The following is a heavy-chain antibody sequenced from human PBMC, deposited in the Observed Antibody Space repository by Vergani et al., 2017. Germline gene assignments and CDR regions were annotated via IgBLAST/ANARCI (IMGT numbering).Heavy chain of an antibody. CDR1: GGTFSSYA. D-gene: IGHD2-2*01. CDR2: IIPIFGTA. V-gene: IGHV1-69*01. CDR3: ARVPRYCSXTSCSRHYRGWFDP. Sequence: QVQLVQSGAEVKKPGSSVKVSCKASGGTFSSYAISWVRQAPGQGLEWMGGIIPIFGTANYAQKFQGRVTITADESTSTAYMELSSLRSEDTAVYYCARVPRYCSXTSCSRHYRGWFDPWGRGTLVTVSS. J-gene: IGHJ5*02.